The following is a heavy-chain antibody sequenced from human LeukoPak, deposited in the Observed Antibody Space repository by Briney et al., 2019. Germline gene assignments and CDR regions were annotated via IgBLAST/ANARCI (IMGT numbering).Heavy chain of an antibody. CDR1: GFTFDDYA. J-gene: IGHJ4*02. CDR2: ISWNSGSI. Sequence: GGSLRLSCAASGFTFDDYAMHWVRQAPGKGLEWVSGISWNSGSIGYADSVKGRFTISRDNAKNSLYLQMNSLRAEDTAVYYCASNSGYEKGYWGQGTLATVSS. CDR3: ASNSGYEKGY. V-gene: IGHV3-9*01. D-gene: IGHD5-12*01.